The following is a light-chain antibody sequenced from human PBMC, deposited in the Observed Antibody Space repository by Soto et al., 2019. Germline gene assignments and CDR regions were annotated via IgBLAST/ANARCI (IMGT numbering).Light chain of an antibody. V-gene: IGLV2-14*01. J-gene: IGLJ3*02. CDR2: EVS. CDR3: SSYTGGNTYWI. Sequence: QSALTQPASVSGSPGQSITISCTGTSSDIGAYNYVSWYQQHPGKAPKVIIFEVSNRPSGVSNRFSGSKSGNTASLTISGLQPEDEADYHCSSYTGGNTYWIFGGRTKLTVL. CDR1: SSDIGAYNY.